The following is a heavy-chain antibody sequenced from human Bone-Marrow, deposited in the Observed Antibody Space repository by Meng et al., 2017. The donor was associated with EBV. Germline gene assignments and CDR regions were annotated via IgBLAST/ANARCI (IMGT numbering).Heavy chain of an antibody. D-gene: IGHD2-15*01. CDR3: ARGSSFCSGGSCFEN. CDR2: MYYNGIT. J-gene: IGHJ4*02. CDR1: GGSISTGYYY. Sequence: QVHVQESGPGLVKPSQTLSLTCAVAGGSISTGYYYWTWIRQPPGKGLEWIGYMYYNGITYYNPSLKSRVTISGDSSKNQFSLKLTSVTAADTAVYFCARGSSFCSGGSCFENWGQGTLVTVSS. V-gene: IGHV4-30-4*01.